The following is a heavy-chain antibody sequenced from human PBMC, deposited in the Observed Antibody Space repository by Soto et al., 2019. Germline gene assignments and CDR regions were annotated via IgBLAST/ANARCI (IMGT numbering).Heavy chain of an antibody. J-gene: IGHJ4*02. V-gene: IGHV5-51*01. CDR2: IYPGDSDT. Sequence: PGESLKISCKGSGYSFTSYWIGWVRQMPGKGLEWMGIIYPGDSDTRYSPSFQGQVTISADKSISTAYLQWSSLKASDTAMYYCARWGPIAPANKLQKSNYFDYWGPGTLVTVSS. CDR1: GYSFTSYW. CDR3: ARWGPIAPANKLQKSNYFDY. D-gene: IGHD6-25*01.